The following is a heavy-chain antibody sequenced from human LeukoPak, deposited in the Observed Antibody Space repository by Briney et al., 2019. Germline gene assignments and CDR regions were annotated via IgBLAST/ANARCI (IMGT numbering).Heavy chain of an antibody. J-gene: IGHJ6*02. CDR2: INFDGSSP. CDR3: ARGTYGLDV. V-gene: IGHV3-74*01. Sequence: GGSLRLSCAASGFTLSSDWVHWVRQAPGKGLVWVSRINFDGSSPSYADSVKGRFTISRDNARNTLYLQMNSLRAEDTAVYSCARGTYGLDVWGQGTTVTVSS. CDR1: GFTLSSDW.